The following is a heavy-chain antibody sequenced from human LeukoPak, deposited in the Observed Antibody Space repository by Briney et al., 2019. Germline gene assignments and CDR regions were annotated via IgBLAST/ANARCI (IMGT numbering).Heavy chain of an antibody. D-gene: IGHD2-8*01. CDR1: GYTFTSYD. J-gene: IGHJ6*03. Sequence: ASVKISCKASGYTFTSYDINWVRQATGQGLEWMGWMNPNSGNTGYAQKFQGRVTITRNTSISTAYMELSSLRSEDTAVYYCARGLTNHNYYYYMDVWGKGTTVTVSS. V-gene: IGHV1-8*03. CDR2: MNPNSGNT. CDR3: ARGLTNHNYYYYMDV.